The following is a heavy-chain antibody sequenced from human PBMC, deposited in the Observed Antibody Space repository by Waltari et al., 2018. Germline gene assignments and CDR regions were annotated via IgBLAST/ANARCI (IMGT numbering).Heavy chain of an antibody. Sequence: PSETLSLTCTVSGGSISSYYWSWIRQPPGKGLEWIGYIYYSGSTNYNPSLKSRVTISVDTSKNQFSLKLSSVTAADTAVYYCATDSSGYRDAFDIWGQGTMVTVSS. V-gene: IGHV4-59*01. CDR2: IYYSGST. CDR1: GGSISSYY. CDR3: ATDSSGYRDAFDI. J-gene: IGHJ3*02. D-gene: IGHD3-22*01.